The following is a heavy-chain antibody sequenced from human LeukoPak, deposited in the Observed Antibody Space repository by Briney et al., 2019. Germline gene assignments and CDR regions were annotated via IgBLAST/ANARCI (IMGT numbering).Heavy chain of an antibody. CDR2: ISGYNGNT. CDR3: ARDPEVGGSSGFDY. D-gene: IGHD3-22*01. Sequence: ASVKVSCKASGYTLTSYGISWVRQAPGQGLEWMGWISGYNGNTNYEQKVQGRVTMTTDTSTNTAYMELRSLRSDDTAVYYCARDPEVGGSSGFDYWGQGTLVTVSS. CDR1: GYTLTSYG. V-gene: IGHV1-18*01. J-gene: IGHJ4*02.